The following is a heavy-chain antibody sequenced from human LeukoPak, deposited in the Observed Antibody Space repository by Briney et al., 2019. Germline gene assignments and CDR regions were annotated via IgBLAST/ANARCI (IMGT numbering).Heavy chain of an antibody. V-gene: IGHV3-74*01. J-gene: IGHJ6*02. Sequence: GGSLRLSCAASGFTFSSYWMPWVCQAPGKGLVWVSRINSDGSSTSYADSVKGRFTISRDNAKNTLYLQMNSLRAEDTAVYYCARAIKQQLAYYYYGMDVWGQGTTVTVSS. CDR3: ARAIKQQLAYYYYGMDV. D-gene: IGHD6-13*01. CDR2: INSDGSST. CDR1: GFTFSSYW.